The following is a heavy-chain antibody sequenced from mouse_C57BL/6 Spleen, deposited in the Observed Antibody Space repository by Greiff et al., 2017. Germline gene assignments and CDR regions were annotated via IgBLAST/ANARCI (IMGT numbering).Heavy chain of an antibody. J-gene: IGHJ4*01. CDR3: ARGETTVVDYYAMDY. CDR2: IDPSDSET. D-gene: IGHD1-1*01. Sequence: QVHVKQPGAELVRPGSSVKLSCKASGYTFTSYWMHWVKQRPIQGLEWIGNIDPSDSETHYNQKFKDKATLTVDKSSSTAYMQLSSLTSENSAVYYCARGETTVVDYYAMDYWGQGTSVTVSS. V-gene: IGHV1-52*01. CDR1: GYTFTSYW.